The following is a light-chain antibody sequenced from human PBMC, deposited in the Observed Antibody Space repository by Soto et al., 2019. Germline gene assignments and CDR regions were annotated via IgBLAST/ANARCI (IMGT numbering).Light chain of an antibody. V-gene: IGKV3D-15*01. J-gene: IGKJ1*01. CDR1: QSVKTF. CDR3: QQYNSYS. CDR2: AAS. Sequence: EIVLTQSPATLSLSPGERATLSCRASQSVKTFLAWYQQKPGQAPRLLIYAASSRATGIPDRFSGSGSGTEFTLTISSLQPDDFATYYCQQYNSYSFGQGTKVDIK.